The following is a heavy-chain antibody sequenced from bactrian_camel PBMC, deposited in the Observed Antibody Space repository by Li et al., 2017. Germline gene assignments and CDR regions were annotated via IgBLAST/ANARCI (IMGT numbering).Heavy chain of an antibody. Sequence: HVQLVESGGGSVQAGGSLRLSCAASGFRYSDYCMGWFRQAPGKEREMVSTITTSGSATYADSVKGRFTISQEKPKNTLDLQMNSLKIEDTGVYYCAADCSGHVSSGPAPRQLLRRYWGQGTQVTVS. V-gene: IGHV3S53*01. D-gene: IGHD1*01. CDR2: ITTSGSA. CDR1: GFRYSDYC. CDR3: AADCSGHVSSGPAPRQLLRRY. J-gene: IGHJ4*01.